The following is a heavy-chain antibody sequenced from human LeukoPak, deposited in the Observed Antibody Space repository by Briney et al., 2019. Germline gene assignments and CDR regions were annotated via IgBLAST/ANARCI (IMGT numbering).Heavy chain of an antibody. Sequence: SETLSLTCAVYGGSFSGYYWSWIRQPPGKGLEWIGEINHSGSTNYNPSLKSRVTISVDTSKNQFSLKLSSVTAADTAVYYCARVMYGSDVDYWGQGTLVTVSS. V-gene: IGHV4-34*01. CDR2: INHSGST. CDR3: ARVMYGSDVDY. D-gene: IGHD2-15*01. J-gene: IGHJ4*02. CDR1: GGSFSGYY.